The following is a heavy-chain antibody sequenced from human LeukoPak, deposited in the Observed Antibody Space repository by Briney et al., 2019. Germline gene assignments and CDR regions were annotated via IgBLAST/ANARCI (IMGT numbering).Heavy chain of an antibody. CDR2: ISYSGST. J-gene: IGHJ4*02. D-gene: IGHD6-13*01. Sequence: SETLSLTCTVSGGSVNSGTYFWSWIRQPPGKGREWIGYISYSGSTNYGPSLKGRVTISVDTSKNQFSLKLSSVTAADTAVYYCALIPSGSWAFDFWGEGTLVTVSS. CDR1: GGSVNSGTYF. V-gene: IGHV4-61*01. CDR3: ALIPSGSWAFDF.